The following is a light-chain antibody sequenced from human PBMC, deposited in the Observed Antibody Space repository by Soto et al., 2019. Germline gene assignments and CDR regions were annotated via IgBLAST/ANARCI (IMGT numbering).Light chain of an antibody. V-gene: IGKV3-11*01. Sequence: IVMTQSPATLSVSPGERTTLWCRDSQSVSSYLAWYQQKPGQAPRLLIYDASNRATGIPARFSGSGSGTDFTLTISSLEPEDFAVYYCQQRSNWPPIAFGQGTRL. CDR2: DAS. CDR3: QQRSNWPPIA. J-gene: IGKJ5*01. CDR1: QSVSSY.